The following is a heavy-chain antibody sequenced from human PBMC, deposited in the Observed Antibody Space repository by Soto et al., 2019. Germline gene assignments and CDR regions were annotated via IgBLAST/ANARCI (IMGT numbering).Heavy chain of an antibody. D-gene: IGHD1-26*01. CDR3: ARAVGYYYYAMDV. Sequence: PSETLSLTCTVSGASISIGDYYWSWIRQPPGKGLEWIGFVYHGGSTDYNPSHRSRLTISSDTSKNQFFLRLSSVTAADTAVYYCARAVGYYYYAMDVWGLGTTVTVSS. J-gene: IGHJ6*02. CDR1: GASISIGDYY. V-gene: IGHV4-30-4*01. CDR2: VYHGGST.